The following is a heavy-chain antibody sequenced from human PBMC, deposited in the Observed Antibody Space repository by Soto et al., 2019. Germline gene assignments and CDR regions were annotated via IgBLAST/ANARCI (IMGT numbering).Heavy chain of an antibody. Sequence: ASVKVSCKASGYTFTSYAMHWVRQAPGQRLEWMGWINAGNGNTKYSQKFQGRVTITRDTSASTAYMELSSLRSEDTAVYYCARDSDYDSSGYYWFDPWGQGTLVTVSS. J-gene: IGHJ5*02. CDR1: GYTFTSYA. CDR3: ARDSDYDSSGYYWFDP. CDR2: INAGNGNT. D-gene: IGHD3-22*01. V-gene: IGHV1-3*01.